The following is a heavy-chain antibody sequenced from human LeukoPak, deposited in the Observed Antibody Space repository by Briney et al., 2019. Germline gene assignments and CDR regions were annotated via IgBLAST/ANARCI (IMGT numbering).Heavy chain of an antibody. J-gene: IGHJ3*02. V-gene: IGHV1-69*04. CDR2: IIPLLGVT. D-gene: IGHD3-16*01. CDR1: GGTFSSYA. Sequence: VASVKVSCKASGGTFSSYAFNWVRQAPGQGLEWVGRIIPLLGVTNHAQKLQGRVTVTADPATNTAYMELSSLIPDDTAVYYCARARTMITFGGVRHAFDIWGQGTLVTVSS. CDR3: ARARTMITFGGVRHAFDI.